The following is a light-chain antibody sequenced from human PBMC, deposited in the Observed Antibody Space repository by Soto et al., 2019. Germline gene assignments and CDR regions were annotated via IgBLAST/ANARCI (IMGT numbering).Light chain of an antibody. CDR3: QQYNNWPPP. Sequence: RVMTQYPATLSMSLGDRATFSCRASQSVRSNLAWYQQKPGQAPRLLIYDASTRAPGIPARFSGSGSGTELTLTISSLQSDDFAVYHCQQYNNWPPPFGHGTRLEI. CDR1: QSVRSN. V-gene: IGKV3-15*01. J-gene: IGKJ5*01. CDR2: DAS.